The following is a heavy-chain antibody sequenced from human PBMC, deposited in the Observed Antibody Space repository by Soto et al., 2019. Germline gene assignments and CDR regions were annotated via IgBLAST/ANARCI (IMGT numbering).Heavy chain of an antibody. CDR2: ISGSGGVT. D-gene: IGHD3-10*01. Sequence: EVQLLESGGGLVQPGGSLRLSCVASGFTFRNYDMRWVRQAPGKGLEWVSGISGSGGVTYYADSVKGRFTISRANSKNTLYLQMNSLRANDTAVYYCAKDRQFRSYYESAGHYNNWGQGALVTVSS. CDR3: AKDRQFRSYYESAGHYNN. V-gene: IGHV3-23*01. CDR1: GFTFRNYD. J-gene: IGHJ4*02.